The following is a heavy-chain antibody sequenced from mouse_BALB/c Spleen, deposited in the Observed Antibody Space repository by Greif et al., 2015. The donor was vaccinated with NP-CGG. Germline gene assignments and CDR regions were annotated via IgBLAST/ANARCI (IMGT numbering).Heavy chain of an antibody. V-gene: IGHV5-9-3*01. CDR1: GFTFSSYA. CDR2: ISSGGSYT. CDR3: ANNWDLYYFDY. J-gene: IGHJ2*01. D-gene: IGHD4-1*02. Sequence: EVQGVESGGGLVKPGGSLKLSCAASGFTFSSYAMSWVRQTPEKRLEWVATISSGGSYTYYPDSVKGRFTISRDNAKNTLYLQMSSLRSEDTAMYYCANNWDLYYFDYWGQGTTLTVSS.